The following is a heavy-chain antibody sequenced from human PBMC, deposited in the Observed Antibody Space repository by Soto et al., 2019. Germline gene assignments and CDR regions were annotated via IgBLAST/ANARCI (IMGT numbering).Heavy chain of an antibody. CDR3: ARVFFRLFAFDI. CDR2: ISAYNGNT. J-gene: IGHJ3*02. V-gene: IGHV1-18*01. D-gene: IGHD3-22*01. Sequence: QVQRVQSGGEVKKPGASVKVSCKASGYTFSSYGISWVRQAPGQGLEWMGWISAYNGNTNYAQKLQGRVTMTTDTSTSTAYMELRSLRSADTAVYYCARVFFRLFAFDIWGQGTMVTVSS. CDR1: GYTFSSYG.